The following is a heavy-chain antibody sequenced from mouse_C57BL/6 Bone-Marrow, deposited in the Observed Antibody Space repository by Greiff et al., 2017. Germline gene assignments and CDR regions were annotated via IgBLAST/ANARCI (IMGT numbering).Heavy chain of an antibody. V-gene: IGHV1-62-2*01. CDR2: FYPGSGSI. CDR3: ARHEGYSWAYFDY. D-gene: IGHD2-12*01. CDR1: GYTFTEYT. J-gene: IGHJ2*01. Sequence: VHLVESGAELVKPGASVKLSCKASGYTFTEYTIHWVKQRSGQGLAWIGWFYPGSGSIKYNEKFKDKATLTADKSSITVYMVLSRWPAEESAVYSCARHEGYSWAYFDYWGQGTTLTVSS.